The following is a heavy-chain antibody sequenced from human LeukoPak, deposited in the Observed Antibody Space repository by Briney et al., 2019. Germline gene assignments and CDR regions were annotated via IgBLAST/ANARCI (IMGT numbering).Heavy chain of an antibody. CDR1: GFTFSNYW. CDR2: IKPDGSEK. V-gene: IGHV3-7*01. Sequence: GGSLRLSCAASGFTFSNYWMSWVRQAPGKGLEWVTNIKPDGSEKYYVDSVKGRFTISRDNAKNSLYLQMNSLRAEDTALYYCARDTVGVTDYWGQGTLVTVSS. J-gene: IGHJ4*02. D-gene: IGHD1-26*01. CDR3: ARDTVGVTDY.